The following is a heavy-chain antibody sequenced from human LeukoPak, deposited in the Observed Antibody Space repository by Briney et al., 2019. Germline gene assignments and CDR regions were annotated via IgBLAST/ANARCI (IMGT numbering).Heavy chain of an antibody. Sequence: SVKVSCKASGGTFSSYAISWVRQAPGQGLEWMGGIIPIFGTANYAQKFQGRVTITADESTSTAYMELSSLRSEDTAVYYCAREPSVADLGGFQHWGQGTLVAVSS. CDR3: AREPSVADLGGFQH. J-gene: IGHJ1*01. V-gene: IGHV1-69*13. CDR1: GGTFSSYA. D-gene: IGHD6-19*01. CDR2: IIPIFGTA.